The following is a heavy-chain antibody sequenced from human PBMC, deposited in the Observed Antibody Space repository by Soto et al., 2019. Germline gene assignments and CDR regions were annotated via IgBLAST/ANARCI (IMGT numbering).Heavy chain of an antibody. CDR1: GLTFSSYG. J-gene: IGHJ4*02. CDR2: ISYDGSDT. Sequence: LRLSCAASGLTFSSYGMQWVRQAPGKGLEWVAVISYDGSDTYYADSVKGRFTISRDNSKNTLYLQMNSLRAEDTAMFYCAKDRSSYSSGWYPSDYWGQGTLVTVSS. CDR3: AKDRSSYSSGWYPSDY. V-gene: IGHV3-30*18. D-gene: IGHD6-19*01.